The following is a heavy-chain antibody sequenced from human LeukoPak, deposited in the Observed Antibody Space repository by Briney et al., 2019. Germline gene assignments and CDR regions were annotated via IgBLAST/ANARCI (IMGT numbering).Heavy chain of an antibody. CDR1: GASITRYY. CDR3: ARLAWGRLDY. CDR2: IYQSGST. J-gene: IGHJ4*02. D-gene: IGHD7-27*01. V-gene: IGHV4-59*08. Sequence: SETLSLTCTVSGASITRYYWSWIRQPPGKGLEWIGSIYQSGSTYYNPSLKSRVTISVDTSKNQFSLKLSSVTAADTAVYYCARLAWGRLDYWGQGTLVTVSS.